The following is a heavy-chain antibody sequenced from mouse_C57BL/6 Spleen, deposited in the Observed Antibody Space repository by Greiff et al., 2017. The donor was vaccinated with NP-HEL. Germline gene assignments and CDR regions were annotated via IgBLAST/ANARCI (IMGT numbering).Heavy chain of an antibody. CDR2: IYPRSGNT. CDR3: AREVRGITTVVATRDY. Sequence: QVHVKQSGAELARPGASVKLSCKASGYTFTSYGISWVKQRTGQGLEWIGEIYPRSGNTYYNEKFKGKATLTADKSSSTAYMELRSLTSEDSAVYFCAREVRGITTVVATRDYWGQGTTLTVSS. D-gene: IGHD1-1*01. J-gene: IGHJ2*01. CDR1: GYTFTSYG. V-gene: IGHV1-81*01.